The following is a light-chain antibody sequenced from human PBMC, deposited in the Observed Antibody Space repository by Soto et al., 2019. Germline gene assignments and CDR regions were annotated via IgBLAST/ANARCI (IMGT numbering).Light chain of an antibody. Sequence: EIVLTQSPGPLSLSPGERATLSCTSSQSVASSCLAWYQRKPGQAPRLLIYDASSRATGIPDRFSGTGSGTEFTLTISSLQSEDFALYYCQQYNDWPLTFGQGTKVDIK. J-gene: IGKJ1*01. CDR1: QSVASSC. V-gene: IGKV3D-15*01. CDR3: QQYNDWPLT. CDR2: DAS.